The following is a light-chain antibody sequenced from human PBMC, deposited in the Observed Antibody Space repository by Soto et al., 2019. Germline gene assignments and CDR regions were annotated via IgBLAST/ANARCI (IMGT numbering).Light chain of an antibody. V-gene: IGKV3-20*01. CDR2: ATS. CDR1: QTVNSDY. J-gene: IGKJ1*01. Sequence: EIVLTQSPGTLSLSPGETATLSCRASQTVNSDYLAWFQQRPGQAPRLLIFATSRRATDIPDRFSGSGSGTDFTLTISSLQPEDFATYYCLLDFRYFWAFGQGTKVDI. CDR3: LLDFRYFWA.